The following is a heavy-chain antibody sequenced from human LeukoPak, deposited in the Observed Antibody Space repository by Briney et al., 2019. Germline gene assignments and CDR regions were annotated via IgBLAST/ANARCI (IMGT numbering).Heavy chain of an antibody. CDR3: ARDRGGDGNWYFDL. J-gene: IGHJ2*01. D-gene: IGHD3-16*01. CDR1: GFTFSSYA. Sequence: GGSLRLSCAASGFTFSSYAMHRVRQAPGKGLEWVAVISYDGSNKYYADSVKGRFTISRDNSKNTLYLQMNSLRAEDTAVYYCARDRGGDGNWYFDLWGRGTLVTVSS. CDR2: ISYDGSNK. V-gene: IGHV3-30*04.